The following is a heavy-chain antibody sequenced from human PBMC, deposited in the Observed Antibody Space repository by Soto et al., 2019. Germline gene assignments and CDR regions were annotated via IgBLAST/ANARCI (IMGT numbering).Heavy chain of an antibody. D-gene: IGHD2-15*01. CDR3: ARSIVVVVAATASFGMDV. J-gene: IGHJ6*02. V-gene: IGHV4-4*02. CDR2: IYHSGST. CDR1: GGSISSSNW. Sequence: QVQLQESGPGLVKPSGTLSLTCAVSGGSISSSNWWSWVRQPPGKGLEWIGEIYHSGSTNYNPSLKSRVTISVDKSKNQVSLKLSSVTAADTAVYYCARSIVVVVAATASFGMDVWGQGTTVTVSS.